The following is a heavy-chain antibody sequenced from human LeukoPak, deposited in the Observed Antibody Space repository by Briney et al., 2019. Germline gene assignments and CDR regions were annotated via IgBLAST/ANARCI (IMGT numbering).Heavy chain of an antibody. V-gene: IGHV4-39*07. CDR3: ASPTYCSSTSCYANWYFDL. D-gene: IGHD2-2*01. CDR2: VYYSGST. Sequence: PSETLSLTCTVSGGSISSSSYFWGWIRQPPGKGLEWIGSVYYSGSTYHNPSLKSRVTISVDTSKNQFSLKLSSVTAADTAVYYCASPTYCSSTSCYANWYFDLWGRGTLVTVSS. CDR1: GGSISSSSYF. J-gene: IGHJ2*01.